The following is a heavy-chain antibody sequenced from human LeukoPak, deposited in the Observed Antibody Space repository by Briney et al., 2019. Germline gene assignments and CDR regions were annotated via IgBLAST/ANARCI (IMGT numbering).Heavy chain of an antibody. Sequence: GGSLRLSCAASGFTFSSYGMHWVRQAPGKGLEWVAVISYDGSNKYYADSVKGRFTISRDNSKNTLYLQMNSLRAEDTAVYYCAKDSQTDYWGQGTLVTVSS. J-gene: IGHJ4*02. CDR3: AKDSQTDY. CDR2: ISYDGSNK. CDR1: GFTFSSYG. V-gene: IGHV3-30*18.